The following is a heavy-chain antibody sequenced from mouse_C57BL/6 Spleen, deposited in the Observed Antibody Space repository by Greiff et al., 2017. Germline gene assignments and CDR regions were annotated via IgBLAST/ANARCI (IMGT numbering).Heavy chain of an antibody. CDR3: ARLGYGSSSWYFDV. CDR2: IWSGGST. J-gene: IGHJ1*03. V-gene: IGHV2-2*01. D-gene: IGHD1-1*01. CDR1: GFSLTSYG. Sequence: VQLQQSGPGLVQPSQSLSITCTVSGFSLTSYGVHWVRQSPGKGLEWLGVIWSGGSTDYNAAFISRLSISKDNSKSQVFFKMNSLQADDTAIYYCARLGYGSSSWYFDVWGTGTTVTVSS.